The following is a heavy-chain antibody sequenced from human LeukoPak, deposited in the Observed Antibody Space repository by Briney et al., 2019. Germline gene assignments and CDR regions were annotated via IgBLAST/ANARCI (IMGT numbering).Heavy chain of an antibody. CDR3: AAGLRHWAFDF. D-gene: IGHD2-15*01. J-gene: IGHJ4*02. Sequence: AGSLRLSCAASGLIFSNYGMIWVRRAPGKGPEWVSGIGGSGDSTYYADSVKGRFTISRDNSKNTLYLQMNSLGVEDTAMYSCAAGLRHWAFDFWGQGTLVTVSS. CDR2: IGGSGDST. V-gene: IGHV3-23*01. CDR1: GLIFSNYG.